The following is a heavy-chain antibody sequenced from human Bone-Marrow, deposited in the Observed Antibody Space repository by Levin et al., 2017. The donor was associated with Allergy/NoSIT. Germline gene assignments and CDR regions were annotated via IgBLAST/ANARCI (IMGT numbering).Heavy chain of an antibody. Sequence: SQTLSLTCAVYGGSFGGYYWMLIRPAPGKGLEWVGEINHRGSTNYNPSLKSRVTISVDTSKNQFSLRLKSVTAADTAVYYCARGYYDSLTAYYGAVDVWGQGTMVTVSS. CDR3: ARGYYDSLTAYYGAVDV. V-gene: IGHV4-34*01. CDR2: INHRGST. J-gene: IGHJ3*01. CDR1: GGSFGGYY. D-gene: IGHD3-9*01.